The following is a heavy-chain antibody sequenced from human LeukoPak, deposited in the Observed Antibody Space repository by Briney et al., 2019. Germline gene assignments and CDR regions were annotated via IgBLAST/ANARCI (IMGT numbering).Heavy chain of an antibody. Sequence: PGGSLRLSCAASGITFGSYWMTWVRQAPGKGLECVANIKPDGSEKHYVDSVEGRFTISRGNAKNSLFLEMNSLRAEDTAVYYCARGRMAVAGSYEYWGQGTLVTVSS. CDR2: IKPDGSEK. CDR1: GITFGSYW. J-gene: IGHJ4*02. CDR3: ARGRMAVAGSYEY. V-gene: IGHV3-7*05. D-gene: IGHD6-19*01.